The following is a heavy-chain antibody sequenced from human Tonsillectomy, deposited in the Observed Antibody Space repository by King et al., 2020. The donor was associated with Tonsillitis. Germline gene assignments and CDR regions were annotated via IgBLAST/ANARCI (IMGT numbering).Heavy chain of an antibody. D-gene: IGHD5-18*01. Sequence: VQLVESGGGVVQPGRSLRLSCAASGFTFSSYAMHWVRQAPGKGLEWVAVISYDGSNKYYADTGKGRFTISRDNSKNTLYLQMNSLRAEDTAVYYCARDYWGYSYGGGFDYWGQGTLVTVSS. CDR3: ARDYWGYSYGGGFDY. V-gene: IGHV3-30*01. CDR2: ISYDGSNK. CDR1: GFTFSSYA. J-gene: IGHJ4*02.